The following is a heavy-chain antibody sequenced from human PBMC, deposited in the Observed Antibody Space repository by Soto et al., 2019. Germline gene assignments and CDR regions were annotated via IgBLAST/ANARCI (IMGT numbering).Heavy chain of an antibody. V-gene: IGHV3-9*01. J-gene: IGHJ6*02. Sequence: EVQLVESGGGLVQPGRSLRLSCAASGFTFDDYAMHWVRQAPGKGLEWVSGISWDSGTIVSVDSVKGRFTISRDNAQNSLYLQMNSLRAEDTALYYCAKDMRGGSSSSRYYYGVDVWGQGTTVTVSS. CDR1: GFTFDDYA. CDR3: AKDMRGGSSSSRYYYGVDV. D-gene: IGHD6-13*01. CDR2: ISWDSGTI.